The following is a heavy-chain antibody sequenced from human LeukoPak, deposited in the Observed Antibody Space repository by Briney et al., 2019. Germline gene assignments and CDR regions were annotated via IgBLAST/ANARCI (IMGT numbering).Heavy chain of an antibody. CDR1: GYTFTSYG. J-gene: IGHJ6*02. V-gene: IGHV1-18*01. Sequence: GASVKVSCKASGYTFTSYGISWVRQAPGQGLDWMGWISAYNGNTNYAQKLQGRVTMTTDTSTSTAYMELRSLRSDDTAVYYCARDGITIFGVVISYYYYGMDVWGQGTTVTVSS. CDR2: ISAYNGNT. CDR3: ARDGITIFGVVISYYYYGMDV. D-gene: IGHD3-3*01.